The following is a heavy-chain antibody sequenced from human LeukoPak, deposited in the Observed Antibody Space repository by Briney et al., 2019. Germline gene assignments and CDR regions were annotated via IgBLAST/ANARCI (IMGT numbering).Heavy chain of an antibody. Sequence: GGSLRLSCAASGFTFSSYGMSWVRQAPGKGREWVAAISGSGGSTYYADSVKGRLTISRDNSKNPLSLQMTSLRAEATAVYYCAKWGSARTSYYGMDVWGHGTTVTVSS. J-gene: IGHJ6*02. D-gene: IGHD6-25*01. CDR2: ISGSGGST. V-gene: IGHV3-23*01. CDR1: GFTFSSYG. CDR3: AKWGSARTSYYGMDV.